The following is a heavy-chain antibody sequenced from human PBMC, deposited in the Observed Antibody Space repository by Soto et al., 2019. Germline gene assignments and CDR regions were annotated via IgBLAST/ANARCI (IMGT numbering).Heavy chain of an antibody. CDR3: ARVRGSGSYYVYYYGMDV. CDR2: INHSGST. Sequence: SETLSLTCAVYGGSFSGYYWSWIRQPPGKGLEWIGEINHSGSTNYNPPLKSRVTISVDTSKNQFSLKLSSVTAADTAVYYCARVRGSGSYYVYYYGMDVWGQGTTVTVSS. V-gene: IGHV4-34*01. CDR1: GGSFSGYY. J-gene: IGHJ6*02. D-gene: IGHD3-10*01.